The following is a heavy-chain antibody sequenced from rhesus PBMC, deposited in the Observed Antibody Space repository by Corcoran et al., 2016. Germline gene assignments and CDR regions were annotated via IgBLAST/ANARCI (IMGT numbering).Heavy chain of an antibody. CDR1: GGPTRRSNW. CDR2: IHDSTVNT. Sequence: QVQLQESGPAVVTPSETLSLTCAVSGGPTRRSNWGVWTRQSPWKGLEGIGGIHDSTVNTVYSPSLKGRVTLSIDTSQNQFSLKLSSVTTADTAVYFCARHLGSSYGWRFDVWGAGVLVTVSS. V-gene: IGHV4-93*02. D-gene: IGHD6-43*01. J-gene: IGHJ5-1*01. CDR3: ARHLGSSYGWRFDV.